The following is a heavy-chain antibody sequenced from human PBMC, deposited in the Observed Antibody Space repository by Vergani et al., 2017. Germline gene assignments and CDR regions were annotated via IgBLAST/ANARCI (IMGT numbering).Heavy chain of an antibody. CDR2: IIPILGIA. J-gene: IGHJ4*02. CDR3: ARVDSGYGSGSYVDY. Sequence: QVQLVQSGAEVKKPGSSVKVSCKASGGTFSSYTISWVRQAPGQGLEWMGRIIPILGIANYAQKFQGRVTITADKSTSTAYMELSSLRAEDTAVYYCARVDSGYGSGSYVDYWGQGTLVTVSS. CDR1: GGTFSSYT. V-gene: IGHV1-69*02. D-gene: IGHD3-10*01.